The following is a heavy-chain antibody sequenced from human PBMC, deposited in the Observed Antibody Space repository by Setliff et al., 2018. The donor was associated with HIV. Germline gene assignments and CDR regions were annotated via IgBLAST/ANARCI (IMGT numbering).Heavy chain of an antibody. V-gene: IGHV3-23*01. CDR3: TKSASWDLRGWLH. Sequence: GGSLRLSCAASGFTFSSYWMSWVRQAPGKGLEWVSGIGGSGGSTYYADSVKGRFTVSRDYSKNAIYLQMSSLRAEDSAVYYCTKSASWDLRGWLHWGQGTPVTVSS. D-gene: IGHD6-19*01. CDR2: IGGSGGST. J-gene: IGHJ4*02. CDR1: GFTFSSYW.